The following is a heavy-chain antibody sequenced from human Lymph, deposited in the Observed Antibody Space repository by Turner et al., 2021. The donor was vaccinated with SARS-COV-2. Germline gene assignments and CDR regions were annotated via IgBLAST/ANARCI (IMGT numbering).Heavy chain of an antibody. CDR3: ARGFDY. CDR2: IYYSGST. V-gene: IGHV4-59*01. CDR1: GGSISSYY. J-gene: IGHJ4*02. Sequence: QVQLQASGPGLLKPSETLSLTCTVSGGSISSYYWSWIRQPPGKGLEWIGYIYYSGSTNYNPSLKSRVTISVDTSKNQFSLKLSSVTAADTAVYYGARGFDYWGQGTLVTVSS.